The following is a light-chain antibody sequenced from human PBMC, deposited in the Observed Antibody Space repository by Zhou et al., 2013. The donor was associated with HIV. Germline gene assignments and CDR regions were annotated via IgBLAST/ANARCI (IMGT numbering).Light chain of an antibody. Sequence: IQLTQSPSSLSASVRDRVTITCRASQGISSALAWYQQKPGKAPKRLIYSASSLQSGVPSRFSGSGSGTEFTLTISSLQLEDFATYYCLQHNSLPQTFGQGTKVEIK. CDR2: SAS. J-gene: IGKJ1*01. V-gene: IGKV1-17*01. CDR3: LQHNSLPQT. CDR1: QGISSA.